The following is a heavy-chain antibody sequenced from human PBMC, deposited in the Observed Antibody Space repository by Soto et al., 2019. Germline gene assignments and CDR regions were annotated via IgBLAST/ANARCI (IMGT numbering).Heavy chain of an antibody. Sequence: QVQLQESGPGLVKPSQTLSLTCTVSGGSISSGGYFWSWIRQPPGKGLEWIGNIFYSGTTYYNPSLKSRVTLSVDTSKNQLSLTLSSVTAADTAVYFCARGVLYWGQGTLVTVSS. D-gene: IGHD1-1*01. J-gene: IGHJ4*02. CDR3: ARGVLY. CDR2: IFYSGTT. V-gene: IGHV4-31*03. CDR1: GGSISSGGYF.